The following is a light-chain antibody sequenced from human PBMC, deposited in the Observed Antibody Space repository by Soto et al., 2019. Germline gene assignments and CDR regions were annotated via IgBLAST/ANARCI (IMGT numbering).Light chain of an antibody. Sequence: EIVMTQSPANLSVSPGERATLSCRASQSGSSNLAWYQQKPGQAPRVLIYGASTRATGIPARLSGSGSGTEFTLPISSLQSEDFAVYYCQQYNNWPPITFGQGTRLEIK. CDR1: QSGSSN. CDR3: QQYNNWPPIT. V-gene: IGKV3-15*01. CDR2: GAS. J-gene: IGKJ5*01.